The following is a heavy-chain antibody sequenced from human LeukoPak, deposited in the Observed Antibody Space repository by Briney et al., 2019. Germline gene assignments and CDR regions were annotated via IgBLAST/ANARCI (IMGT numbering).Heavy chain of an antibody. CDR3: AGPLVSHGDFAY. V-gene: IGHV3-11*01. Sequence: GGSLRLSCAASGFTFRDYYMSWIRQAPGKGLEWVSYISGSGSSTDYADSVKGRFTISRDNVKNSLHLQMNSLRAEDTAVYYCAGPLVSHGDFAYWGQGTLVTVSS. D-gene: IGHD4-17*01. CDR2: ISGSGSST. CDR1: GFTFRDYY. J-gene: IGHJ4*02.